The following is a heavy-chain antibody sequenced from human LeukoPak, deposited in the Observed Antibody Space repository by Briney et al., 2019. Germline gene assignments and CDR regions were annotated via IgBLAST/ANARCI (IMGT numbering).Heavy chain of an antibody. D-gene: IGHD3-22*01. CDR1: GYTFTDYY. V-gene: IGHV1-2*02. J-gene: IGHJ4*02. Sequence: ASLKVSCKSSGYTFTDYYMHWLRQAPGQGLQYMGWMNPTTGGTNYAHHFQGRVTMTRDTSISTAYLELSRLTSDDTAVYYCARANYIYTSVDYSYGEWGQGTLVTVST. CDR2: MNPTTGGT. CDR3: ARANYIYTSVDYSYGE.